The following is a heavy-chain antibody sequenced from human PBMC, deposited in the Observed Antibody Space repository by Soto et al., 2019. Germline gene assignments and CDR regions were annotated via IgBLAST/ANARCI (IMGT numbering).Heavy chain of an antibody. V-gene: IGHV3-7*03. CDR2: IKEDGSQT. J-gene: IGHJ5*02. Sequence: MRLSCAASGFTFSNYWMSWVRQAPGKGLEWVANIKEDGSQTNYVDSVRGRFTISRENAKNSLYLQMGSLRFDDTDVYYCWAPQYLGTPFDPRDHGTLVTVSS. D-gene: IGHD3-16*01. CDR3: WAPQYLGTPFDP. CDR1: GFTFSNYW.